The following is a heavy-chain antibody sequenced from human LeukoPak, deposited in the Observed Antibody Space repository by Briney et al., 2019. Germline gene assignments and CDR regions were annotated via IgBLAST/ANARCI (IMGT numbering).Heavy chain of an antibody. Sequence: ASVTVSFKVSGYTLTELSMHWVRQAPGKGREWMGGFDPEDGETIYAQKFQGRVTMTEDTSTDTADMELSSLRSEDTAVYYCATARGSGWYGNYWGQGTLVAVSS. D-gene: IGHD6-19*01. V-gene: IGHV1-24*01. CDR1: GYTLTELS. CDR3: ATARGSGWYGNY. CDR2: FDPEDGET. J-gene: IGHJ4*02.